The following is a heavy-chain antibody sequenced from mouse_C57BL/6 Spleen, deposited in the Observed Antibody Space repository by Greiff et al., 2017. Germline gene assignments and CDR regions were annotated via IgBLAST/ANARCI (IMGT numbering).Heavy chain of an antibody. D-gene: IGHD1-1*01. CDR1: GFNIKNTY. V-gene: IGHV14-3*01. J-gene: IGHJ4*01. Sequence: EVKLVESVAELVRPGASVKLSCTASGFNIKNTYMHWVKQRPEQGLEWIGRIDPANGNTKYASKFQGKATITADTSSNTAYLQLSSLTSEDTAIYYCARGFTTVVADAMDYWGQGASVTVSS. CDR3: ARGFTTVVADAMDY. CDR2: IDPANGNT.